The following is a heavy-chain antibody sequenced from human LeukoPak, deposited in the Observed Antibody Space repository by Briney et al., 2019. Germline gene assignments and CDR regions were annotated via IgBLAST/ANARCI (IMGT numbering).Heavy chain of an antibody. CDR2: IYTSGST. Sequence: SETLSLTCTVSGGSISSYYWSWIRQPAGKGLEWIGRIYTSGSTYYNPSLKSRVTMSVDTSKNQFSLKLSSVTAADTAVYYCARDMYYYDSSGYYRFDYWGQGTLVTVSS. CDR3: ARDMYYYDSSGYYRFDY. V-gene: IGHV4-4*07. D-gene: IGHD3-22*01. J-gene: IGHJ4*02. CDR1: GGSISSYY.